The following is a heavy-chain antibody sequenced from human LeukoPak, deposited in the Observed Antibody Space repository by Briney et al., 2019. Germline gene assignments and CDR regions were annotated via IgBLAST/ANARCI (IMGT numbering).Heavy chain of an antibody. V-gene: IGHV3-48*01. CDR1: GFTFSDYS. CDR3: ARDMVVIAINWYFDL. Sequence: GGSLRLSCAASGFTFSDYSMNWVRQAPGKGLEWISYIGIDSGNTNYADSVKGRFTISGDKAKNSLYLQMNSLRAEDTAVYYCARDMVVIAINWYFDLWGRGTLVTVSS. J-gene: IGHJ2*01. CDR2: IGIDSGNT. D-gene: IGHD2-21*01.